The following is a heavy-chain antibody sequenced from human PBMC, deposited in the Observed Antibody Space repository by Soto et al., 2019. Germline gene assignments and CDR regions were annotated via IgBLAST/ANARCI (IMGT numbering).Heavy chain of an antibody. V-gene: IGHV3-30*04. CDR3: AKDETRHCSGGRCNYYYGMDV. CDR1: GFTFSSYA. CDR2: ISGVGGNK. J-gene: IGHJ6*02. Sequence: PGGSLRLSCAASGFTFSSYAMHWVRQAPGKGLEWVAVISGVGGNKYYADSVKGRFTISRDNSKNTLYLQMNSLRAEDTAVYYCAKDETRHCSGGRCNYYYGMDVWGQGTTVTVSS. D-gene: IGHD2-15*01.